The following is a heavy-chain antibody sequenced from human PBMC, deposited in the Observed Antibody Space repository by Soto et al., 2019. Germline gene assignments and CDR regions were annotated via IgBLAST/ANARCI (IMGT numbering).Heavy chain of an antibody. CDR1: GFVSTNHN. Sequence: QAHLVQSGTEVKMHGDSVQVSCKASGFVSTNHNFHWVRQAPGQSLEWMGRINAGNGNTQYSQNFQGRVTFTSDPSASTAFMELTNLRFEDRAMYYCASDYGSNWRLWGQGTLVSVSS. V-gene: IGHV1-3*01. D-gene: IGHD6-19*01. CDR2: INAGNGNT. J-gene: IGHJ4*02. CDR3: ASDYGSNWRL.